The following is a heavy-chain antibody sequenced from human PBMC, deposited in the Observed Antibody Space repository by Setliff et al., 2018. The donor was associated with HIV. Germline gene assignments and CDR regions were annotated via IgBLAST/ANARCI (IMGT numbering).Heavy chain of an antibody. CDR3: AREYFGSGSYVRSFDI. V-gene: IGHV1-18*01. J-gene: IGHJ3*02. CDR1: GYTFSSYS. Sequence: ASVKVSCKASGYTFSSYSISWVRQAPGQGLEWMGWISGYNGHTNYEQKFQGRVIMTTDTSTSTAYKELRSLRSDDTAVYYCAREYFGSGSYVRSFDIWGQGTLVT. D-gene: IGHD3-10*01. CDR2: ISGYNGHT.